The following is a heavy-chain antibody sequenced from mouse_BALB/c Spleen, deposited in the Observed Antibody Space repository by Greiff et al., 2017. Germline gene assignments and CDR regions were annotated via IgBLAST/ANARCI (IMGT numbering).Heavy chain of an antibody. CDR1: GFTFSSYA. CDR3: ARVYYGNRHYAMDY. V-gene: IGHV5-9-4*01. Sequence: EVHLVESGGGLVKPGGSLKLSCAASGFTFSSYAMSWVRQSPEKRLEWVAEISSGGSYTYYPDTVTGRFTISRDNAKNTLYLEMSSLRSEDTAMYYCARVYYGNRHYAMDYWGQGTSVTVSS. CDR2: ISSGGSYT. D-gene: IGHD2-1*01. J-gene: IGHJ4*01.